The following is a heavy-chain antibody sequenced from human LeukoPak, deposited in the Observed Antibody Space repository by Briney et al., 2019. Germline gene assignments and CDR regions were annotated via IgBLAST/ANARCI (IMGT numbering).Heavy chain of an antibody. Sequence: SETLSLTCTVSGGSISSGGYYWSWIRQHPGKGLEWIGYIYYSGSTYYNPSLKSRVTISVDTSKNQFSLKLSSVTAADTAVYYCAMITMVRGVGFWFDPWGQGTLVTVSS. V-gene: IGHV4-31*03. D-gene: IGHD3-10*01. CDR3: AMITMVRGVGFWFDP. CDR2: IYYSGST. CDR1: GGSISSGGYY. J-gene: IGHJ5*02.